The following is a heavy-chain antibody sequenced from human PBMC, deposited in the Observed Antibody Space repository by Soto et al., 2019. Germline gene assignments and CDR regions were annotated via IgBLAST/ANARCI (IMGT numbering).Heavy chain of an antibody. Sequence: SVKVSCKASGGTFSSYAISWVRQAPGQGLEWMGGIIPIFGTANYAQKFQGRVTITADESTSTAYMELSSLRSEDTAVYYCAREGLLWFGEGNYYYCYGMDVWGQGTTVTVSS. CDR2: IIPIFGTA. CDR1: GGTFSSYA. J-gene: IGHJ6*02. D-gene: IGHD3-10*01. CDR3: AREGLLWFGEGNYYYCYGMDV. V-gene: IGHV1-69*13.